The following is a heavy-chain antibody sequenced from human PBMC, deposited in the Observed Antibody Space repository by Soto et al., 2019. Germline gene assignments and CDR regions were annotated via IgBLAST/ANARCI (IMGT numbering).Heavy chain of an antibody. CDR1: GFTFSSYW. Sequence: EVQLVESGGGLVQPGGSLRVSCAASGFTFSSYWMHWVRQAPGKGLVWVSRINSDGSSISYADSVKGRFTISRDNAKNTLYLQMNGLRAEDTAIYYCARRGAVAGLHYWGQGTLVTVSS. J-gene: IGHJ4*02. CDR2: INSDGSSI. CDR3: ARRGAVAGLHY. D-gene: IGHD6-19*01. V-gene: IGHV3-74*01.